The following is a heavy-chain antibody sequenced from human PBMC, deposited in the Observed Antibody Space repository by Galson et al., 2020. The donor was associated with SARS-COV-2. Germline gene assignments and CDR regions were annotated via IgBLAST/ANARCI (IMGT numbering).Heavy chain of an antibody. CDR1: GFRFKSYA. Sequence: GGSLRLSCAASGFRFKSYAMNWFRQAPGGGLEWVSVINGTGGGTTTYADFARGRFTISRDYSRDTLHLQMNDLRAEDTAKYYCAKYDQCGGGGRWGPGTLVSVSS. CDR2: INGTGGGTT. V-gene: IGHV3-23*01. CDR3: AKYDQCGGGGR. D-gene: IGHD2-2*01. J-gene: IGHJ4*02.